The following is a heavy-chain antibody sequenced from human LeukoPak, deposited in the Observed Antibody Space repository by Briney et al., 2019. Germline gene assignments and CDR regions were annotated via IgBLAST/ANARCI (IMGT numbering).Heavy chain of an antibody. J-gene: IGHJ4*02. CDR1: GGSISSGGYS. V-gene: IGHV4-30-2*01. CDR2: TYHSGST. CDR3: ASNYYDSSGYYYPADY. Sequence: NPSQTLSLTCAVSGGSISSGGYSWSWIRQPPGKGLEWIGYTYHSGSTYYNPSLKSRVTISVDRSKNQFSLKLSSVTAADTAVYYCASNYYDSSGYYYPADYWGQGTLVTVSS. D-gene: IGHD3-22*01.